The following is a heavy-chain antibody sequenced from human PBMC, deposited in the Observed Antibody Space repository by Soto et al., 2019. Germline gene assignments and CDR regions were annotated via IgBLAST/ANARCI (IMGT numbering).Heavy chain of an antibody. CDR1: GGSISSYY. J-gene: IGHJ6*03. V-gene: IGHV4-59*01. Sequence: QVQLQESVPGLVKPSETLSLTCTVSGGSISSYYWSWIRQPPGKGLEWIGYIYYSGSTNYNPSLKSRVTISVDTSKNQFSLKLSSVTAADTAVYYCARGWRDSAYYCYYYMDVWGKGTTVTVSS. CDR3: ARGWRDSAYYCYYYMDV. D-gene: IGHD3-10*01. CDR2: IYYSGST.